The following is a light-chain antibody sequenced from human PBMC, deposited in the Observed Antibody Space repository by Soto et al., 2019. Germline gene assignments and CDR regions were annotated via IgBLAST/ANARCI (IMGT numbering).Light chain of an antibody. Sequence: QSALTQPRSVSGSPGLSITISCTGTSSDVGGYNYVSWYRQHPGKAPKLMIYDVSKRPSGVPDRFSGSKSGNTASLTISGLQAEDEADYYCCSYAGSYTHYVFGTGTKLTVL. J-gene: IGLJ1*01. CDR3: CSYAGSYTHYV. V-gene: IGLV2-11*01. CDR1: SSDVGGYNY. CDR2: DVS.